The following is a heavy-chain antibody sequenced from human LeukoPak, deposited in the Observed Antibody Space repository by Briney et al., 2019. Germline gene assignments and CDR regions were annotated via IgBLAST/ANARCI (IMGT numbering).Heavy chain of an antibody. CDR2: MYTGGTT. Sequence: GSLRLSCAPSGFTVSGTHMSWVRQAPGKGLEWVSAMYTGGTTYYADSVQGRFTISRDTSKNTLYLHMNILRADDTAVYYCAKDEATSGGGLASWGQGTLVTVSS. D-gene: IGHD3-16*01. CDR3: AKDEATSGGGLAS. CDR1: GFTVSGTH. V-gene: IGHV3-53*01. J-gene: IGHJ4*02.